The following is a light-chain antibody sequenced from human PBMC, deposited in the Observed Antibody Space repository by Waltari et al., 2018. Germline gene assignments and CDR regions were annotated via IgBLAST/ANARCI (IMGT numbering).Light chain of an antibody. CDR2: EAS. CDR3: QQFHDYPWT. Sequence: IQLTQSPSSLSASVGDTITITCRASQGVSTYLAWLQQKPGRAPKVLIFEASTLQSGVPSRFSGRGSGTDFTLTISSLQPEDFVTYYCQQFHDYPWTFGQGTKVEIK. J-gene: IGKJ1*01. CDR1: QGVSTY. V-gene: IGKV1-9*01.